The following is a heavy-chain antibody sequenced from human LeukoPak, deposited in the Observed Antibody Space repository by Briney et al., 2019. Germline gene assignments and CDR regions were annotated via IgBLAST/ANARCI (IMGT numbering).Heavy chain of an antibody. D-gene: IGHD1-1*01. V-gene: IGHV1-8*01. J-gene: IGHJ6*03. Sequence: GASAKVSCKASGYTFTSYDINWVRQATGQGLEWMGWMNPNSGNTGYAQKFQGRVTMTRNTSISTAYMELSSLRSEDTAVYYCASSWNYYYYMDVWGKGTTVTVSS. CDR1: GYTFTSYD. CDR3: ASSWNYYYYMDV. CDR2: MNPNSGNT.